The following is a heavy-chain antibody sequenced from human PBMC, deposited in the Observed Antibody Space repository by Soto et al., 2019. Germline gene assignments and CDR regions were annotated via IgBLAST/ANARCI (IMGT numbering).Heavy chain of an antibody. CDR2: INAGNGNT. Sequence: ASVKVSCKASGYTFTSYAMHWVRQAPGQRLEWMGWINAGNGNTKYSQKFQGRVTITRDTSASTAYMELSSPRSEDTAVYYCARFGYDDSNGYRSLGMDVWGQGTTVTVSS. CDR3: ARFGYDDSNGYRSLGMDV. D-gene: IGHD3-22*01. J-gene: IGHJ6*02. CDR1: GYTFTSYA. V-gene: IGHV1-3*01.